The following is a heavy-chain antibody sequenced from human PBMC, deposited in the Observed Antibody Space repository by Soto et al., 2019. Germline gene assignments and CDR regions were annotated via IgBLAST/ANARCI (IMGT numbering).Heavy chain of an antibody. Sequence: QVQLVQSGAEVKKPESSVKVSCKAPGGTFSTYAISWVRQAPGQGLEWMGGIIPMCGTANYAQRIQDRVTIPADESTTTDYMELSSLRSEDTAVYFCASGIQLWLRRINNGYSGWGQGTLVTVSS. CDR1: GGTFSTYA. CDR2: IIPMCGTA. D-gene: IGHD5-18*01. V-gene: IGHV1-69*12. J-gene: IGHJ4*02. CDR3: ASGIQLWLRRINNGYSG.